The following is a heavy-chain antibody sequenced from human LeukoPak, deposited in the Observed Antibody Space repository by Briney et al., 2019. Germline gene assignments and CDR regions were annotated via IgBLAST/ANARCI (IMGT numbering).Heavy chain of an antibody. V-gene: IGHV1-46*01. CDR3: ARVVQPPASYCLDY. CDR1: GYTFTSYY. J-gene: IGHJ4*02. CDR2: INPSGGST. D-gene: IGHD1-26*01. Sequence: ASVKVSCKASGYTFTSYYMHWVRQAPGQGLEWMGIINPSGGSTSYAQKLQGRVTMTTDTSTSTAYMELRSLRSDDTAVYYCARVVQPPASYCLDYWGQGTLVTVSS.